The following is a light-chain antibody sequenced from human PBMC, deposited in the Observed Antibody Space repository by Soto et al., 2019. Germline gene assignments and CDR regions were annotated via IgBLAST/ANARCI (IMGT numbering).Light chain of an antibody. V-gene: IGKV1-8*01. CDR3: QQYYRYPET. J-gene: IGKJ2*01. CDR2: AAS. CDR1: QGISSY. Sequence: AIRMTQSPSSLSASTGARVTITCRASQGISSYLAWYQKKPGKAPKLLIYAASTLQSGVPSRCSGSGSGTDCILTISCLQSEDFATYYCQQYYRYPETFGQGTKLAIK.